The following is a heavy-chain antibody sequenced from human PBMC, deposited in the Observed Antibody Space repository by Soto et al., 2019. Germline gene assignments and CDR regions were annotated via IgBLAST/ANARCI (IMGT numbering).Heavy chain of an antibody. CDR3: ARDRDFANHYDSSGSDY. J-gene: IGHJ4*02. D-gene: IGHD3-22*01. Sequence: GASVKVSCKASGYTFTSYGISWVRQAPGQGLEWMGWISAYNGNTNYAQKLQGRVTMTTDTSTSTAYMELRSLRSDDTAVYYCARDRDFANHYDSSGSDYWGQGTLVTVSS. CDR1: GYTFTSYG. CDR2: ISAYNGNT. V-gene: IGHV1-18*01.